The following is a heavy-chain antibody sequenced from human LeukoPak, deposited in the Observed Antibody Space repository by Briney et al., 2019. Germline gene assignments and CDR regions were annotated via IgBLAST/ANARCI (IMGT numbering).Heavy chain of an antibody. CDR2: INPSGSST. CDR3: ARVCGGVVEPQFFDF. D-gene: IGHD3-3*01. Sequence: ASVKVSCKASGYTFTNYYIHWVRQAPGQGLEWMGIINPSGSSTRYAQKFQGRVTMTRDTSTSTVYMELSSLRSEDTAVFYCARVCGGVVEPQFFDFWGQGTLVTVSS. J-gene: IGHJ4*02. CDR1: GYTFTNYY. V-gene: IGHV1-46*01.